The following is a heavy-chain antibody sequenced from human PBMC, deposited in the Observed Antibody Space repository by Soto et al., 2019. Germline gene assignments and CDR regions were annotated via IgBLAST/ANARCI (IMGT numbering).Heavy chain of an antibody. J-gene: IGHJ6*02. CDR2: ISSGGSTI. CDR3: ARASREGYYYYYGMDV. V-gene: IGHV3-48*02. D-gene: IGHD1-26*01. Sequence: GGSLRLSCAASGFTFNSYSMNWVRQAPGKGLEWVSYISSGGSTIFYANSVKGRFTISRDNAKNSLYLQVNSLRDEDTALYYCARASREGYYYYYGMDVWGQGTTVTVSS. CDR1: GFTFNSYS.